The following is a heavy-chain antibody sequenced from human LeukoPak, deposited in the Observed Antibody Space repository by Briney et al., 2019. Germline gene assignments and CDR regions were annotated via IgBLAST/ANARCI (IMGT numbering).Heavy chain of an antibody. V-gene: IGHV1-69*13. D-gene: IGHD3-22*01. CDR2: IIPIFGTA. CDR3: ARGYYYDSSGYYHFDY. Sequence: ASVTVSCTASGGTFSIYAISWVRQAPGQGLEWMGGIIPIFGTANYAQKFQGRVTITADESTSTAYMELSSLRSEDTAVYYCARGYYYDSSGYYHFDYWGQGTLVTVSS. CDR1: GGTFSIYA. J-gene: IGHJ4*02.